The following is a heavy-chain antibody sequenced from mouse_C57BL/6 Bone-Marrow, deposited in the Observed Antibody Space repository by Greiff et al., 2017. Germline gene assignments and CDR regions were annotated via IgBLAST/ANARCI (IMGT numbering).Heavy chain of an antibody. V-gene: IGHV1-69*01. J-gene: IGHJ3*01. CDR1: GYTFTSYW. CDR2: IDPSDSYP. CDR3: ARSSSGYDAY. D-gene: IGHD3-2*02. Sequence: QVQLQQPGAELVMPGASVKLSCKASGYTFTSYWMHWVKQRPGQGLEWIGEIDPSDSYPNYNQKFKGKSTLTVDKSSSTAYMQLSSLTSEASAVYYCARSSSGYDAYWGQGTLVTVSA.